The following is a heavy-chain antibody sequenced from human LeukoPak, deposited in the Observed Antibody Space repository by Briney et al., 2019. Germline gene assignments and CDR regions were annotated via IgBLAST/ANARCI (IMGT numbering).Heavy chain of an antibody. Sequence: GRSLRLSCAASGFRFDDYGMSWVRQAPGKGLEWVSVIYSGGSTYYADSVKGRFTISRDTSRNTLYLQMNRLRAEDTALYYCAASTGNKDFDDWGQGTLVTVSS. CDR1: GFRFDDYG. V-gene: IGHV3-66*02. CDR3: AASTGNKDFDD. D-gene: IGHD2-8*02. CDR2: IYSGGST. J-gene: IGHJ4*02.